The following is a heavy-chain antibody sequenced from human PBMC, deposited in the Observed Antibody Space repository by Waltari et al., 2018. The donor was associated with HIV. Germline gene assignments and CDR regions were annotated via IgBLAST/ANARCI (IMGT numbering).Heavy chain of an antibody. CDR2: RWYDGSNK. J-gene: IGHJ6*02. Sequence: QVQVVQSGGGVVQPGRSLRLSCAGAGFTFSRYGMHWVRQAPGKGLEWVALRWYDGSNKYYADSVKGRFAISRDNSKNTLYLQMNSLRAEDTAVYYCARDRSSSWYGKDYYYFGMDVWGQGTTVTVSS. V-gene: IGHV3-33*01. CDR1: GFTFSRYG. D-gene: IGHD6-13*01. CDR3: ARDRSSSWYGKDYYYFGMDV.